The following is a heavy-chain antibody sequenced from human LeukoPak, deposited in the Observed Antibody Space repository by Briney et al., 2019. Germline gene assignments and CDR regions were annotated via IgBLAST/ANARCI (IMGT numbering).Heavy chain of an antibody. CDR3: ARDQAYDERCFDP. CDR1: GFTFSDYY. J-gene: IGHJ5*02. Sequence: GGSLRLSCAASGFTFSDYYMSWIRQAPGKGLEWVSYISSSGSTIYYADSVKGRFTISRDNAKNSLYLQMNSLRAEDTAVYYCARDQAYDERCFDPWGQGTLVTVSS. D-gene: IGHD3-3*01. V-gene: IGHV3-11*04. CDR2: ISSSGSTI.